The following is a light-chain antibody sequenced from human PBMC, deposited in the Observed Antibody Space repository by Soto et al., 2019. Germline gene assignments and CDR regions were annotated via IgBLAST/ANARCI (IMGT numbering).Light chain of an antibody. J-gene: IGLJ1*01. CDR3: SSYTSSSSYV. V-gene: IGLV2-14*03. Sequence: QSALTQPASVSDSPGQSITISCIGTSSDIGGFYHVSWHQQHPGKAPKLIIYDVSNRHSGVSNRFSGSKTGNTASLIISGLQAEDEADYYCSSYTSSSSYVFGSGTKLTVL. CDR2: DVS. CDR1: SSDIGGFYH.